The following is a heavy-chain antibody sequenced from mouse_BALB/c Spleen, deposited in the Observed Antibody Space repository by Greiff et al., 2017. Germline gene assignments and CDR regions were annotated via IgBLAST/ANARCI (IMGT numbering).Heavy chain of an antibody. Sequence: QVQLKQPGAELVKPGASVKLSCKASGYTFTSYYMYWVKQRPGQGLEWIGGINPSNGGTNFNEKFKSKATLTVDKSSSTAYMQLSSLTSEDSAVYYCTRAYDGYPYYYAMDYWGQGTSVTVSS. CDR2: INPSNGGT. D-gene: IGHD2-3*01. CDR3: TRAYDGYPYYYAMDY. J-gene: IGHJ4*01. CDR1: GYTFTSYY. V-gene: IGHV1S81*02.